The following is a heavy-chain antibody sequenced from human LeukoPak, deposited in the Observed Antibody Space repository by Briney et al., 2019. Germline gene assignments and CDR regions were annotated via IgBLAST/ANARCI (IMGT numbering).Heavy chain of an antibody. D-gene: IGHD6-19*01. V-gene: IGHV3-23*01. J-gene: IGHJ6*02. CDR1: GFTFSSYA. CDR3: AKDSSGWYVYYYYGMDV. Sequence: PGGSLRLSCAASGFTFSSYAMSWVRQAPGKGLEWVSAISGSGGSTYYADSVKGRFTISRDNSKNTLYLQMNSLRAEDTAVYYCAKDSSGWYVYYYYGMDVWGQGTTVTVSS. CDR2: ISGSGGST.